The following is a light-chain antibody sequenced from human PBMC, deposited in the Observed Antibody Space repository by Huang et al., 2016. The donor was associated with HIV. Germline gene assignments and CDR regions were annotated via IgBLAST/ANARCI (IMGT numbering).Light chain of an antibody. CDR3: QQRYNWPLT. Sequence: EIVLTQSPASLALSPGERATPSCRASQSFRNYLAWYQQKPGQAPRLLSFDASNRATDIPARFRGSGSGRDFTLTISSLEPEDFAVYYCQQRYNWPLTFGGGTKVEIK. V-gene: IGKV3-11*02. CDR2: DAS. CDR1: QSFRNY. J-gene: IGKJ4*01.